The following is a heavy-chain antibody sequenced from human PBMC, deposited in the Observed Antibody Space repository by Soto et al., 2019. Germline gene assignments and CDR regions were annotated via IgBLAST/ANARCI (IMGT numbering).Heavy chain of an antibody. Sequence: GGALRRSCAASVFTFTRYRMNWVREGPGKGLEWVSSISSTTNYIYYGDSMKGRFTISRDNAKNSLYLEMNSLRAEDTAVYYCARESEDLTSNFDYWGQGTLVTVSA. CDR3: ARESEDLTSNFDY. CDR1: VFTFTRYR. J-gene: IGHJ4*02. CDR2: ISSTTNYI. V-gene: IGHV3-21*06.